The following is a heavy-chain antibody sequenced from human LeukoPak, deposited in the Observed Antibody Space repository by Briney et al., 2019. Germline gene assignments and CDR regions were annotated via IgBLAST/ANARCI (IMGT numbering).Heavy chain of an antibody. D-gene: IGHD1-26*01. CDR3: ARDRGGKYMYLQH. Sequence: ASVKVSCKASGYTFTFYYIHWVRQAPGQGLEWMEWINPNSGGTNYARTFQGRVNMTRDMSTSTVYMELSSLRSEDTAVYYCARDRGGKYMYLQHWGQGTLVTVSS. CDR2: INPNSGGT. CDR1: GYTFTFYY. J-gene: IGHJ1*01. V-gene: IGHV1-2*02.